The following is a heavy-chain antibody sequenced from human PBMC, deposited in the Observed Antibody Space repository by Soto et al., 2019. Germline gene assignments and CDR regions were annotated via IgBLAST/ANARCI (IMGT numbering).Heavy chain of an antibody. D-gene: IGHD3-10*01. CDR1: GLTFSSYS. J-gene: IGHJ5*02. CDR3: ARPYYYGSTSFDP. CDR2: ISSSSSYI. Sequence: PGRSLRLSCAASGLTFSSYSMNRVRQAPGKGLEWVSSISSSSSYIYYADSVKGRFTISRDNAKNSLYLQMNSLRAEDTAVYYCARPYYYGSTSFDPWGQGTLVTVSS. V-gene: IGHV3-21*01.